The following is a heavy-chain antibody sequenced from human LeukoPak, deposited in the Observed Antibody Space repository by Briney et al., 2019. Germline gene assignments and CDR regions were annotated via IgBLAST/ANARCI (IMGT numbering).Heavy chain of an antibody. D-gene: IGHD3-10*01. J-gene: IGHJ6*02. CDR1: GFTVSKTY. V-gene: IGHV3-9*01. Sequence: GGSLGLSCVGSGFTVSKTYMSWVRQAPGKGLEWVSGISWNSGSIGYADSVKGRFTISRDNAKNSLYLQMNSLRAEDTALYYCAKAPITMPYYGMDVWGQGTTVTVSS. CDR3: AKAPITMPYYGMDV. CDR2: ISWNSGSI.